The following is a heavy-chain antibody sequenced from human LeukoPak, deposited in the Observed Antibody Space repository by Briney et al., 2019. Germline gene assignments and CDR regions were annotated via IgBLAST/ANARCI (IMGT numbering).Heavy chain of an antibody. D-gene: IGHD2-15*01. CDR2: ISGSGETI. CDR3: TKVVVSGSGDYFDS. CDR1: GFQFRSSA. Sequence: PGGSLRLSCAASGFQFRSSAMAWVRLTPGKGLELVSSISGSGETIHIADSVKGRFVISRDNSKNTLTLLMNRLGAGDTAVYYCTKVVVSGSGDYFDSWGQGTLVTVSS. V-gene: IGHV3-23*01. J-gene: IGHJ4*02.